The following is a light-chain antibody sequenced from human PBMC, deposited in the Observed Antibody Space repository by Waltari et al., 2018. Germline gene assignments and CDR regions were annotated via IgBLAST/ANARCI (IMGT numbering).Light chain of an antibody. CDR3: QVWDSSSDHPHVV. J-gene: IGLJ2*01. V-gene: IGLV3-21*04. Sequence: SYVLTQPPSVSVAPGKTARITCGGNNIGSKSVHWYQQKPGQAPVLVIYYDSYRPSGFPELFSGANSGNTATLTISRVEAGDEADYYCQVWDSSSDHPHVVFGGGTKLTVL. CDR2: YDS. CDR1: NIGSKS.